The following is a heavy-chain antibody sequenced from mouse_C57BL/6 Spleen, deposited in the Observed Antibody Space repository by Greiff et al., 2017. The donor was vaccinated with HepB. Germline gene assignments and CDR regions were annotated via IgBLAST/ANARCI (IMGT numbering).Heavy chain of an antibody. Sequence: EVMLVESGGGLVKPGGSLKLSCAASGFTFSSYAMSWVRQTPEKRLEWVATISDGGSYTYYPDNVKGRFTISRDNAKNNLYLQMSQLKSEDTAMYYCARGSTMVTKAYWGQGTLVTVSA. D-gene: IGHD2-2*01. V-gene: IGHV5-4*03. CDR1: GFTFSSYA. CDR2: ISDGGSYT. CDR3: ARGSTMVTKAY. J-gene: IGHJ3*01.